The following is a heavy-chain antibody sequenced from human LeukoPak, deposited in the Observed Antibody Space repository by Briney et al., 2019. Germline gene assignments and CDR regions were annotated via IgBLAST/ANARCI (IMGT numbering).Heavy chain of an antibody. V-gene: IGHV1-46*01. CDR2: INPSGGST. CDR1: GYTFTSYG. J-gene: IGHJ4*02. Sequence: ASVKVSCKASGYTFTSYGINWVRQAPGQGLEWMGIINPSGGSTSYAQKFQGRVTMTRDTSTSTVYMELSSLRSEDTAVYYCAREYGSGSYYRGIYSHWGQGTLVTVSS. CDR3: AREYGSGSYYRGIYSH. D-gene: IGHD3-10*01.